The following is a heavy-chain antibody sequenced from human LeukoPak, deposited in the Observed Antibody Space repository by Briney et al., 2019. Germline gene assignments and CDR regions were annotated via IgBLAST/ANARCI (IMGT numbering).Heavy chain of an antibody. Sequence: PSETLSLTCTVSGGSISSYYWSWIRQPPGKGLEWIGYIYYSGSTNYNPSLKSRVTISVDTSKNQFSLKLSSVTAAYTAVYYCARERSGYDCSGYYYYGMDVWGQGTTVTVSS. CDR1: GGSISSYY. D-gene: IGHD5-12*01. V-gene: IGHV4-59*01. CDR2: IYYSGST. CDR3: ARERSGYDCSGYYYYGMDV. J-gene: IGHJ6*02.